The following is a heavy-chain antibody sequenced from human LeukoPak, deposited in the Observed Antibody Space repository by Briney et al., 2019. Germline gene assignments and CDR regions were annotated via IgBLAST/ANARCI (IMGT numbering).Heavy chain of an antibody. D-gene: IGHD3-16*01. CDR3: ARLPRPHYYYYYGMDV. J-gene: IGHJ6*02. CDR1: GFTFNNYA. V-gene: IGHV3-23*01. CDR2: ISGSGGST. Sequence: GGSLRLSCAASGFTFNNYAMSWVRQAPGKGLEWVSFISGSGGSTSYADSVKGRFTISRDNSKNTLYLQMNSLRAEDTAVYYCARLPRPHYYYYYGMDVWGQGTTVTVSS.